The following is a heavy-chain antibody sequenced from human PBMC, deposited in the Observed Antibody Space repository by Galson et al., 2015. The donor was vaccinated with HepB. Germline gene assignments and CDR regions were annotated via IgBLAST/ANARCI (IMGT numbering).Heavy chain of an antibody. Sequence: SVKVSCKASGSTFTSYGISWVRQAPGQGLEWMGWISAYNGNTNYAQKLQGRVTMTTDTSTSTAYMELRSLRSDDTAVYYCARTSAVLNWFDPWGQGTLVTVSS. CDR1: GSTFTSYG. CDR2: ISAYNGNT. CDR3: ARTSAVLNWFDP. D-gene: IGHD3-10*01. J-gene: IGHJ5*02. V-gene: IGHV1-18*01.